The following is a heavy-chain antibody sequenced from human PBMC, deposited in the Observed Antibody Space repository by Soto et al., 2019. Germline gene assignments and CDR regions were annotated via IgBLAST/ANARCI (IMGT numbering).Heavy chain of an antibody. J-gene: IGHJ4*02. CDR1: GGSISSSNW. D-gene: IGHD6-13*01. V-gene: IGHV4-4*02. CDR2: IYHSGST. Sequence: QVQLQESGPGLVKPSGTLSLTCAVSGGSISSSNWWSWVRQPPGKGLEWIGEIYHSGSTNYNPSLKIRVXXXVXXSKPQFSLKLSSVTAADTAVYYCARAAAAGTTLDYWGQGTLVTVSS. CDR3: ARAAAAGTTLDY.